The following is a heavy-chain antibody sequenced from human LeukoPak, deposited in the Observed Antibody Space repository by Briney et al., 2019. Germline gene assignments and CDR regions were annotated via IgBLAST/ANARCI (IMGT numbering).Heavy chain of an antibody. CDR3: AKDPATIRYCSSTSCA. Sequence: GGSLRLSCAASGLTFSSYAMSWVRQAPGKGLEWVSAISGSGGSTYYADSVKGRFTISRDNSKNTLYLQMNSLRAEDTAVYYCAKDPATIRYCSSTSCAWGQGTLVTVSS. J-gene: IGHJ4*02. D-gene: IGHD2-2*01. CDR1: GLTFSSYA. V-gene: IGHV3-23*01. CDR2: ISGSGGST.